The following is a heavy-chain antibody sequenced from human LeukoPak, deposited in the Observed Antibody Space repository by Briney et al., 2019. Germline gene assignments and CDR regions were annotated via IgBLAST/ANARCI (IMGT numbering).Heavy chain of an antibody. CDR1: GFTFDDYA. J-gene: IGHJ6*03. CDR2: ISWNSGSI. D-gene: IGHD6-19*01. V-gene: IGHV3-9*01. Sequence: GRSLRLSCAASGFTFDDYAMHWVRQAPGKGLEWVSGISWNSGSIGYADSVKGRFTISRDNAKNSLYLQMNSLRAEDTAVYYCAKDTGRIAVAVFYYYMDVWGKGTTVTVS. CDR3: AKDTGRIAVAVFYYYMDV.